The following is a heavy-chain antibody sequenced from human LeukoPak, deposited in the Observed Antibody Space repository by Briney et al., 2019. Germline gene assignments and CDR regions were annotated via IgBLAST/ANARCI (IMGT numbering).Heavy chain of an antibody. D-gene: IGHD2-21*02. CDR2: INTNTGNP. CDR3: ARVAAYCGGDCYRPFDY. Sequence: ASVKVSCKASGYTFTSYAMNWVRQAPGQGLEWMGWINTNTGNPTYAQGFTGRFVFSSDTSVSTAYLQISSLKAEDIAVYYCARVAAYCGGDCYRPFDYWGQGTLVTVSS. V-gene: IGHV7-4-1*02. CDR1: GYTFTSYA. J-gene: IGHJ4*02.